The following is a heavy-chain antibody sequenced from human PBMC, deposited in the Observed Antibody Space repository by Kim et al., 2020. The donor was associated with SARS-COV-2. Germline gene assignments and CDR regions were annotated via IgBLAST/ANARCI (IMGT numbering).Heavy chain of an antibody. D-gene: IGHD6-19*01. CDR3: AKDRGPYRAVAGTYDAFDI. CDR1: GFTFDDYA. J-gene: IGHJ3*02. CDR2: ISWNSGSI. Sequence: GGSLRLSCAASGFTFDDYAMHWVRQAPGKGLEWVSGISWNSGSIGYADSVKGRFTISRDNAKNSLYLQMNSLRAEDTALYYCAKDRGPYRAVAGTYDAFDIWGQGTMVTVSS. V-gene: IGHV3-9*01.